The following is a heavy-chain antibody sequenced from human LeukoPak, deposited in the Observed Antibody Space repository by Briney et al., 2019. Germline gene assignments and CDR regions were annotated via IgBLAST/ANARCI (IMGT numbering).Heavy chain of an antibody. V-gene: IGHV1-69*13. J-gene: IGHJ4*02. Sequence: SVKVSCKAFGYKLTDNWIHWVRQAPGQGLEWMGGIIPIFGTANYAQKFQGRVTITADESTSTAYMELSSLRSEDTAVYYCARGLSCSGGSCYSPAWWGQGTLVTVSS. CDR1: GYKLTDNW. D-gene: IGHD2-15*01. CDR2: IIPIFGTA. CDR3: ARGLSCSGGSCYSPAW.